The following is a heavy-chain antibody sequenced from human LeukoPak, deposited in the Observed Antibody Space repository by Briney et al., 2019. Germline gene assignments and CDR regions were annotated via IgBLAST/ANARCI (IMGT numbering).Heavy chain of an antibody. D-gene: IGHD2-2*01. CDR2: IYYSGST. CDR3: AREGYCSSTSCYLVRYMDV. J-gene: IGHJ6*03. V-gene: IGHV4-59*01. CDR1: GGSISSYY. Sequence: SETLSLTCTVSGGSISSYYWSWIRQPPGRGLEWIGYIYYSGSTNYNPSLKSRVTISVDTSKNQFSLKLSSVTAADTAVYYCAREGYCSSTSCYLVRYMDVWGKGTTVTVSS.